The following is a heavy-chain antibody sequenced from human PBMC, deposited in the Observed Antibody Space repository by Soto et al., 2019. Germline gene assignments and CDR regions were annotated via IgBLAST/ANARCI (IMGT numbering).Heavy chain of an antibody. Sequence: QVQLVESGGGVVQPGRSLRLSCAASGFTFSSYGMHWVRQAPGKGLEWVAVISYDGSNKYYADSVKGRFTISRDNSKNTLYLQMNSLRAEDTAVYYCAKDRSFRGFRSYGMDVWGQGTTVTVSS. CDR1: GFTFSSYG. V-gene: IGHV3-30*18. J-gene: IGHJ6*02. CDR3: AKDRSFRGFRSYGMDV. D-gene: IGHD2-15*01. CDR2: ISYDGSNK.